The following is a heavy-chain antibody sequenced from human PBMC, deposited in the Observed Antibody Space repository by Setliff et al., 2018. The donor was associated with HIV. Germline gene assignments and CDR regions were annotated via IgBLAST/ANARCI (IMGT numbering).Heavy chain of an antibody. J-gene: IGHJ4*01. CDR3: ARGLEYDHSVGYFDY. Sequence: SETLSLTCAVSGGSISSNWWSWVRQSPGKGLEWIGEIYHSGSTHYNPSLQSRVTISVDKSKSQFSLKLNSVTAADTAVYYCARGLEYDHSVGYFDYWGQGMLVTVSS. D-gene: IGHD1-1*01. V-gene: IGHV4-4*02. CDR1: GGSISSNW. CDR2: IYHSGST.